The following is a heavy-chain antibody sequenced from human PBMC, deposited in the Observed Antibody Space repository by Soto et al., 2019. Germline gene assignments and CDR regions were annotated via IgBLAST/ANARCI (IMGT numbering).Heavy chain of an antibody. CDR2: INSDGSST. CDR3: AREGRGWYVGYYYGMDV. J-gene: IGHJ6*02. CDR1: GFTFSSYW. V-gene: IGHV3-74*01. D-gene: IGHD6-19*01. Sequence: GGSLRLSCAASGFTFSSYWMHWVRQAPGKGLVWVSRINSDGSSTSYADSVKGRFTISRDNAKNTLYLQMNSLRAEDTAVYYCAREGRGWYVGYYYGMDVWGQGTTVTVSS.